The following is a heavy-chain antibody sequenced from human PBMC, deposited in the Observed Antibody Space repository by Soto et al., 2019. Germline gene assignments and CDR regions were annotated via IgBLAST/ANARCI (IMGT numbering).Heavy chain of an antibody. CDR2: INAGNGNT. V-gene: IGHV1-3*01. J-gene: IGHJ4*02. CDR3: ARSIVVVTALDY. D-gene: IGHD2-21*02. Sequence: VKVCCKASGYTFTSYAIHWVRQAPGQRLEWMGWINAGNGNTKYSQKFQGRVTITRDTSASTAYMELSSPRSEDTAVYYCARSIVVVTALDYWGQGTLVPVSS. CDR1: GYTFTSYA.